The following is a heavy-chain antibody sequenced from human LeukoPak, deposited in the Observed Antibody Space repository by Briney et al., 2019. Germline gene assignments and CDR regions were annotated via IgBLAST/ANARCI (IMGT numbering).Heavy chain of an antibody. V-gene: IGHV3-74*01. CDR3: ARVLHNRNYDGSTYYGY. CDR1: GFTFSSYW. J-gene: IGHJ4*02. CDR2: INSDGSST. D-gene: IGHD3-22*01. Sequence: GSLRLSCAASGFTFSSYWMHWVRQAPGKGLVWVSRINSDGSSTSYADSVKGRFTISRDNAKNSLYLQMNSLRAEDTAVYYCARVLHNRNYDGSTYYGYWGQGTLVTVSS.